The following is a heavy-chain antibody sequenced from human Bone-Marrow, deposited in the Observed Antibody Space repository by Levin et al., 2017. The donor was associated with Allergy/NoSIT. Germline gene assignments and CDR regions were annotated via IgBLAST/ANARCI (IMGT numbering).Heavy chain of an antibody. CDR1: GGIFSTYV. CDR3: AGSSSGTGQFDH. J-gene: IGHJ4*02. Sequence: ASVKVSCKASGGIFSTYVISWVRQAPGQGLEWMGGIVPIFGTTHYAQKLQGRITITADKSTSTAYMELSRLRSEDTAVYYCAGSSSGTGQFDHWGQGTLVTVSP. CDR2: IVPIFGTT. D-gene: IGHD6-6*01. V-gene: IGHV1-69*06.